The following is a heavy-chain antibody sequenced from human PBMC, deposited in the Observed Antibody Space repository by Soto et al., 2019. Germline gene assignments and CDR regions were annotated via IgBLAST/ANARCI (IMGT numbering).Heavy chain of an antibody. Sequence: QVQLVQSGAEVKKPGASVKVSCKASGYTFTSYAMHWVRQAPGQRLEWIGWIKAGNGNTKYSQKFQGRVTITRDTSASTAYMEPSSQRSEDTAVYYCARRGTRQQYNWFDPRGQGPLLTVSS. CDR1: GYTFTSYA. CDR3: ARRGTRQQYNWFDP. J-gene: IGHJ5*02. V-gene: IGHV1-3*01. D-gene: IGHD3-10*01. CDR2: IKAGNGNT.